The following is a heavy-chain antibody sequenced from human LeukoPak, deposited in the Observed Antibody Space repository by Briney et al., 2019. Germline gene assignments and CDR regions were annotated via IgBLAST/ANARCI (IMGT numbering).Heavy chain of an antibody. V-gene: IGHV3-23*01. Sequence: GGSLRLSCAASGFTFSGYAMSWVRQAPGKGLEWVSMSGSSGSTYYADSVKGRLTISRDNSKNTLYLEMNSLRAEDTAVYYCAKSRDSSALFDYWGQGTLVTVSS. J-gene: IGHJ4*02. CDR1: GFTFSGYA. D-gene: IGHD3-22*01. CDR2: SGSSGST. CDR3: AKSRDSSALFDY.